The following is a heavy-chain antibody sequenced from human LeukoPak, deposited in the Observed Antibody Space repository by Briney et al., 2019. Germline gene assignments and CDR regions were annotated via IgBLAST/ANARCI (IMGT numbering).Heavy chain of an antibody. D-gene: IGHD4-17*01. J-gene: IGHJ6*02. CDR2: ISYDGSNK. Sequence: GGSLRLACAASGFTFSSYAMHWVRQAPGKGLEWAAVISYDGSNKYYADSVKGRFTISRDNSKNTLYLQMNSLRAEDTAVYYCARDRVITVTNTTMDVWDQGTTVTVSS. CDR1: GFTFSSYA. V-gene: IGHV3-30-3*01. CDR3: ARDRVITVTNTTMDV.